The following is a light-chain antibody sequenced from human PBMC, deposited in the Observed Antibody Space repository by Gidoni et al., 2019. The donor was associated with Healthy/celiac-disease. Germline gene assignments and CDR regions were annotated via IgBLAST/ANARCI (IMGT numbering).Light chain of an antibody. CDR2: LGS. CDR1: QSLLHSNGYNY. V-gene: IGKV2-28*01. J-gene: IGKJ2*04. Sequence: DIVMTQSPLSLPVTPGEPASISCRSSQSLLHSNGYNYLDWYLQKPGQSPQLLIYLGSNRASGVPDRFSGSGSGTDFTLKISRVEAEDVGVYYCMQALQTPCSFGQGTKL. CDR3: MQALQTPCS.